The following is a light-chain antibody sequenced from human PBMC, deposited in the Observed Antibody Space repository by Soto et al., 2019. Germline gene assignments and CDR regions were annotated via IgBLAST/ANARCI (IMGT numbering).Light chain of an antibody. CDR1: QRISTW. CDR3: QQYNKWPPDYT. V-gene: IGKV1-5*01. Sequence: DIQMTQSPSTLSASVGDRVTITCRASQRISTWLAWYQQKPGKAPRLLIYHASSLESGVPSRISGSGSGTEFTLTISSLQSEDFAVYYCQQYNKWPPDYTFGPGTKVDIK. J-gene: IGKJ3*01. CDR2: HAS.